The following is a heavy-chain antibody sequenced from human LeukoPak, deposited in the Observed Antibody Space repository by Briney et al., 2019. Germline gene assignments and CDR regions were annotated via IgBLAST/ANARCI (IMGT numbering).Heavy chain of an antibody. CDR3: ARDGPLVTRKYYYYYYMDV. J-gene: IGHJ6*03. CDR1: ASSRETYT. V-gene: IGHV3-7*01. D-gene: IGHD1-26*01. CDR2: IKDAGSEQ. Sequence: PSRSQGRAGEASASSRETYTRRWCRQAPGRALAPMASIKDAGSEQPYLDSVKGRFTISRDNAKNSLYLQMNSLRTEDTAVYYCARDGPLVTRKYYYYYYMDVWGNGTTVTVSS.